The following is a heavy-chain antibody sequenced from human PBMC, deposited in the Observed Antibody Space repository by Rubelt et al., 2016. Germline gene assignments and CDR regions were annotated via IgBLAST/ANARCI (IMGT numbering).Heavy chain of an antibody. CDR2: IYFSGST. V-gene: IGHV4-39*01. Sequence: QLQLQESGPGLVKPSETLSLTCTVSGGSISSSSYYWAWIRQPPGKGLEWIGSIYFSGSTYYNPSLKSRVIISGDTSKNQVSLRLSTVAAADTAVYYCARQRTGHSNWYDPWGQGTLVTVSS. CDR1: GGSISSSSYY. D-gene: IGHD3/OR15-3a*01. J-gene: IGHJ5*02. CDR3: ARQRTGHSNWYDP.